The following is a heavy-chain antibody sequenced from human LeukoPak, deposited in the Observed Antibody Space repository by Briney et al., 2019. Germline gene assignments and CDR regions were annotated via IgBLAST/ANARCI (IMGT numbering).Heavy chain of an antibody. CDR2: ISSSSSYI. V-gene: IGHV3-21*01. D-gene: IGHD3-3*01. CDR3: AKDRDFGVDHFDY. CDR1: GFTFSSYS. J-gene: IGHJ4*02. Sequence: GGSLRLSCAASGFTFSSYSMNWVRQAPGKGLEWVSSISSSSSYIYYADSVKGRFTISRDNAKNSLYLQMNSLRAEDTAVYYCAKDRDFGVDHFDYWGQGTLVTVSS.